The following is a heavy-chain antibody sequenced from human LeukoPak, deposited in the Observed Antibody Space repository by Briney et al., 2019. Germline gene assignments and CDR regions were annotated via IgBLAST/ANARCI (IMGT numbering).Heavy chain of an antibody. J-gene: IGHJ4*02. D-gene: IGHD2-2*01. CDR2: IKSKTDGGTT. Sequence: PGGSLRLSCAASGFTFSNAWMSWVRQAPGKGLEWVGRIKSKTDGGTTDYAAPVKGRFTISRDNAKNSLYLQMNSLRAEDTAVYYCARGTAYCSSTSCSWGQGTLVTASS. CDR1: GFTFSNAW. V-gene: IGHV3-15*01. CDR3: ARGTAYCSSTSCS.